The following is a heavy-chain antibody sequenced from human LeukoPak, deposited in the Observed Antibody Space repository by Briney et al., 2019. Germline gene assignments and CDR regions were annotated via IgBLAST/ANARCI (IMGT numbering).Heavy chain of an antibody. V-gene: IGHV3-20*04. CDR3: ARGYYYDSSGYIRNAFDI. CDR2: INWNGGST. D-gene: IGHD3-22*01. J-gene: IGHJ3*02. Sequence: PGGSLRLSCAASGFTFSSYSMNWVRQAPGKGLEWVSGINWNGGSTGYADSVKGRFTISRDNAKNSLYLQMNSLRAEDTALYYCARGYYYDSSGYIRNAFDIWGQGTMVTVSS. CDR1: GFTFSSYS.